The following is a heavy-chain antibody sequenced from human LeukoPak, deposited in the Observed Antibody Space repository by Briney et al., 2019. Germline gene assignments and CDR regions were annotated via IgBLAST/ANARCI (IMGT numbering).Heavy chain of an antibody. CDR2: ISDSGGST. Sequence: PGGSLRLSCAASGFTFSSYDMIWVRQAPGKGLEWVSIISDSGGSTYYADSVKGRFTISRDNSKNTLYLQMNSLRVEETAVYYCAPCAFDYWGQGTLVTVSS. CDR3: APCAFDY. CDR1: GFTFSSYD. J-gene: IGHJ4*02. V-gene: IGHV3-23*01.